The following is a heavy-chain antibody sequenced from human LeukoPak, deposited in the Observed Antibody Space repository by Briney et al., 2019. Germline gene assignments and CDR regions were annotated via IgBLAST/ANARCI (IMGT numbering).Heavy chain of an antibody. CDR2: IYYSGST. D-gene: IGHD6-13*01. CDR3: ARVTAAAAWFDP. V-gene: IGHV4-59*01. Sequence: SETLSLTCTVSGGSISSYYWSWIRQPPGRGLEWIGYIYYSGSTNYNPSLKSRVTISVDTSKNQFSLKLSSVTAADTAVYYCARVTAAAAWFDPWGQGTLVTVSS. J-gene: IGHJ5*02. CDR1: GGSISSYY.